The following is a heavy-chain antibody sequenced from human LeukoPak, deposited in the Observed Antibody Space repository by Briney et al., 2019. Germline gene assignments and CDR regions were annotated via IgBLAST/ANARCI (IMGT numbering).Heavy chain of an antibody. CDR2: ISASGSST. V-gene: IGHV3-23*01. D-gene: IGHD3-9*01. CDR3: AKSYYDILTSHMC. J-gene: IGHJ4*02. CDR1: GFTFSSYA. Sequence: GGSLRLSCAAPGFTFSSYAMNWVRQAPGKGLEWVSVISASGSSTYYADSVKGRFTISRDNSKNTLYLQMSSLRAEDTAVYYCAKSYYDILTSHMCWGQGTLVTVSS.